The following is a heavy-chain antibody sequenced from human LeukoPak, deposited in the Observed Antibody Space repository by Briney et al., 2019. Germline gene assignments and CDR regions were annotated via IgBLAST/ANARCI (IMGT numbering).Heavy chain of an antibody. CDR1: EFTFSSYA. J-gene: IGHJ4*02. V-gene: IGHV3-23*01. Sequence: GGSLRLSCAASEFTFSSYAMSWVRQAPGKGLEWVSSISGSGGNTYYADSVKGRFTISRDNSKNTLYLQMNSLRAEDTAVYYCARSPRITGMTYGYWGQGTLVTVSS. D-gene: IGHD1-20*01. CDR3: ARSPRITGMTYGY. CDR2: ISGSGGNT.